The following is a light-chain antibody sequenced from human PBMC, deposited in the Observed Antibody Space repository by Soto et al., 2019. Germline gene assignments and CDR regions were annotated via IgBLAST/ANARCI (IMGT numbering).Light chain of an antibody. Sequence: DIQMTQSPSSLSASVGDRVIITCRTSQSISNYLNWYQHKPGKAPKVLISAASNLQSGVPSRFSGSGSGTVFTFTISSLQPEDFATYFCQQSYTLSPLTFGGGTKVEIK. V-gene: IGKV1-39*01. CDR2: AAS. CDR1: QSISNY. J-gene: IGKJ4*01. CDR3: QQSYTLSPLT.